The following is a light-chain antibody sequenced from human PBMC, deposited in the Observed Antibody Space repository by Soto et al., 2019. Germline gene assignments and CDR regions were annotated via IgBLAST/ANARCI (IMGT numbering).Light chain of an antibody. CDR2: ANN. CDR1: SSNIGAGYD. J-gene: IGLJ2*01. CDR3: QSYDNSLNDSV. Sequence: QLVLTQPPSVSGAPGQRVTISCTGGSSNIGAGYDVHWYRQLPGTAPKLLIYANNNRPSGVPDRFSGSKSATSASLAITGLQAEDEADYYCQSYDNSLNDSVFGGGTKVTVL. V-gene: IGLV1-40*01.